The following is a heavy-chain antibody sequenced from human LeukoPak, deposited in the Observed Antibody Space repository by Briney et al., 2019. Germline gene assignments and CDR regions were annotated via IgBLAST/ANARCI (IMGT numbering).Heavy chain of an antibody. V-gene: IGHV4-59*08. D-gene: IGHD2-2*01. Sequence: SETLSLTCTVSGGSISSYYWSWIRQPPGEGLEWIGFIYYSGSTNQNPSLKSRVTMSVDTSKNQFFLRLSSVTAADTAVYYCASGRVVPAVYGMDVWGQGTTVTVSS. J-gene: IGHJ6*02. CDR3: ASGRVVPAVYGMDV. CDR1: GGSISSYY. CDR2: IYYSGST.